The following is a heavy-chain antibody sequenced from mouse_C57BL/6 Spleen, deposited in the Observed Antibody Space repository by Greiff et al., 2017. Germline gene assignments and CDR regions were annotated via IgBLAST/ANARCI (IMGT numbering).Heavy chain of an antibody. J-gene: IGHJ4*01. CDR2: INPNNGGT. CDR1: GYTFTDYN. D-gene: IGHD2-1*01. V-gene: IGHV1-18*01. CDR3: ARAPHYGNGYAMDY. Sequence: EVQLQQSGPELVKPGASVKIPCKASGYTFTDYNMDWVKQSHGKSLEWIGDINPNNGGTIYNQKFKGKATLTVDKSSSTAYMELRSLTSEDTAVYYCARAPHYGNGYAMDYWGQGTSVTVSS.